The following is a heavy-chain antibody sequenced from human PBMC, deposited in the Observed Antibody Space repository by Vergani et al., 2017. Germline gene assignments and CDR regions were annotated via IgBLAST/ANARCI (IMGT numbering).Heavy chain of an antibody. CDR3: ARDMSLWY. Sequence: VQLVESGGGLVQPGGSLRLSCTASGFTFSNYWMQWVRQAPGKGLMWVSRIKSDGSITAYADSVKGRFTISRDNAQNTLYLQMNSLRVEDTAVYYCARDMSLWYWGQGTLVTVSS. V-gene: IGHV3-74*03. CDR2: IKSDGSIT. J-gene: IGHJ4*02. D-gene: IGHD3/OR15-3a*01. CDR1: GFTFSNYW.